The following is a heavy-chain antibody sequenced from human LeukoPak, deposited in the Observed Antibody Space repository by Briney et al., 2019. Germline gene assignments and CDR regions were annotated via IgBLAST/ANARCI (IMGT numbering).Heavy chain of an antibody. CDR2: IYPGDSDT. CDR1: GHSFTSYW. D-gene: IGHD4-11*01. CDR3: ARTDSLTTSFDY. V-gene: IGHV5-51*01. Sequence: GASLQISCKGSGHSFTSYWIGWVRQMPGKGLEGMGIIYPGDSDTRYSPSFQGQVIISADKSINTAYLQWSSLKASDTAMYYCARTDSLTTSFDYWGQGTLVTVSS. J-gene: IGHJ4*02.